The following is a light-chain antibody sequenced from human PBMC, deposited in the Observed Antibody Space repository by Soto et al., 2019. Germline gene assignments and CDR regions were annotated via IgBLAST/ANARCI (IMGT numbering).Light chain of an antibody. CDR2: EVS. V-gene: IGLV2-8*01. CDR1: SRDVGVYNY. Sequence: QSALTQPPSASGSPGQSVTMSCTGTSRDVGVYNYVSWYQQHPGKAPKLIISEVSKRPSGVPDRFSGSKSGNTASLTVSGLQAEDEADYYGSSYAGTNNWIFGGGTKLTVL. CDR3: SSYAGTNNWI. J-gene: IGLJ2*01.